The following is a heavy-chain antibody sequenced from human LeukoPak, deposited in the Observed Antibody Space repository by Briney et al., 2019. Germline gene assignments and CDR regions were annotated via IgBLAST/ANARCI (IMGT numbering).Heavy chain of an antibody. J-gene: IGHJ6*02. CDR1: GGSISSDDYY. V-gene: IGHV4-30-4*01. CDR3: ARDLVSGPSRGLDV. Sequence: PSQTLSLTCTVSGGSISSDDYYWSWIRQPPGKGLEWIGYISYTGSTYDTPSLRSRVSISIDTSKKHFSLNLRSVTAADTAVYYCARDLVSGPSRGLDVWGQGTTVTVSS. D-gene: IGHD2-15*01. CDR2: ISYTGST.